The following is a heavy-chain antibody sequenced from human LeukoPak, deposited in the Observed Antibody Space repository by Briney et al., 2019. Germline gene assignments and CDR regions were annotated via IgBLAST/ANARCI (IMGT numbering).Heavy chain of an antibody. D-gene: IGHD1-26*01. V-gene: IGHV4-59*01. J-gene: IGHJ6*03. CDR3: ARVGSYCMDV. Sequence: SETLSLTCTVSGGSISSYYWSWIRQPPGKALEWIGYIHDSGSTNYNPSLKSRVTISIDTSKNQFSLKLSSVTAAVTAVYYCARVGSYCMDVWGKGSTVTVSS. CDR1: GGSISSYY. CDR2: IHDSGST.